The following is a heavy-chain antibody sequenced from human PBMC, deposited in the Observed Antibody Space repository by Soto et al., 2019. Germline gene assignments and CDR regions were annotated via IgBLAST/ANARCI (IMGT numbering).Heavy chain of an antibody. CDR3: ASRDDSSGYYYYRMGAFDI. D-gene: IGHD3-22*01. V-gene: IGHV3-23*01. CDR1: GFTFSSYA. CDR2: ISGSGGST. J-gene: IGHJ3*02. Sequence: GGSLRLSCAAYGFTFSSYAMSWVRQAPGKGLEWVSAISGSGGSTYYADSVKGRFTISRDNSKNTLYLQMNSLRAEDTAVYYCASRDDSSGYYYYRMGAFDIWGQGTMGTVSS.